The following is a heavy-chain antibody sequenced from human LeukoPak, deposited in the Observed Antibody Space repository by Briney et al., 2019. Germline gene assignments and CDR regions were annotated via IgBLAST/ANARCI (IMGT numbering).Heavy chain of an antibody. CDR2: IFSNDEK. J-gene: IGHJ4*02. CDR1: GFSLSNAGMG. CDR3: ARIGYKYGSYYFDD. V-gene: IGHV2-26*01. D-gene: IGHD3-10*01. Sequence: SGPVLVKPTETLTLTCTVSGFSLSNAGMGVSWIRQPPGKALEWLAHIFSNDEKSYNTSLKSRLTISKDTSKSQVVLTMTGMDPVDTGTYYCARIGYKYGSYYFDDRGQGTLVTVSS.